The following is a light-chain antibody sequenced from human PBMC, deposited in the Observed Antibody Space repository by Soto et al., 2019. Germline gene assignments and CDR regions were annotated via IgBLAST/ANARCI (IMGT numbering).Light chain of an antibody. CDR3: QHYKNWPPWT. CDR2: DAS. CDR1: QSVSSD. Sequence: EIVMTQSPATLSVSPGERATLSCRASQSVSSDLAWYQQKPGQAPRLLIYDASTRASGIPARFSGSGSGTEFTLTISSLQSEDFGVYYCQHYKNWPPWTSGQGTKVEIK. J-gene: IGKJ1*01. V-gene: IGKV3-15*01.